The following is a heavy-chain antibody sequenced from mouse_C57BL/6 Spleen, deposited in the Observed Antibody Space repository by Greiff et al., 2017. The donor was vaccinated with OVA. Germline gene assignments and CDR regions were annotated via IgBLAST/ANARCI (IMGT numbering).Heavy chain of an antibody. CDR3: ARRGDYDGPWFAY. CDR1: GYTFTDYY. D-gene: IGHD2-4*01. Sequence: EVQLQQSGPVLVKPGASVKMSCKASGYTFTDYYMNWVKQSHGKSLEWIGVINPYNGGTSYNQKFKGKATLTVDKSSSTAYMELNSLTSEDSAVYYCARRGDYDGPWFAYWGQGTLVTVSA. CDR2: INPYNGGT. J-gene: IGHJ3*01. V-gene: IGHV1-19*01.